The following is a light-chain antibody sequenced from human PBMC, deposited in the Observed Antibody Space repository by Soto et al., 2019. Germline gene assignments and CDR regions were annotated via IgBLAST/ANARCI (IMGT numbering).Light chain of an antibody. CDR1: QSVGRN. Sequence: TVMTQSPATLSVSGGDEATLFCRASQSVGRNLAWYQQRPGQAPRLLIYGASTRATGIPDRFSGSGSGTEFSLTISSLQSEDFAVYYCQQYNKWPPWTFGQGTKVDIK. CDR3: QQYNKWPPWT. CDR2: GAS. V-gene: IGKV3-15*01. J-gene: IGKJ1*01.